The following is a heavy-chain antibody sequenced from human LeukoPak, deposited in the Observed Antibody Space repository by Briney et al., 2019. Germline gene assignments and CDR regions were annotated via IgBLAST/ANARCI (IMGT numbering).Heavy chain of an antibody. V-gene: IGHV4-38-2*02. J-gene: IGHJ4*02. CDR3: ARGLPGGQLSRYDY. Sequence: SETLSLTCSVSGYSISSGYYWGWIRQPPGKGLEWMGIIYQSGKTYCNPSLESRATTSVDTSKNQFSLKMNSMTAADTAMYYCARGLPGGQLSRYDYWGQGTLVTVSS. D-gene: IGHD6-13*01. CDR2: IYQSGKT. CDR1: GYSISSGYY.